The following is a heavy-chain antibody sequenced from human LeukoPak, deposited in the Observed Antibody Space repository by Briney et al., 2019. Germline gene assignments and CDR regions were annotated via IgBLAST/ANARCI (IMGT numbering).Heavy chain of an antibody. CDR1: GFTFSSYE. V-gene: IGHV3-48*03. CDR2: ISSSGSTI. D-gene: IGHD2-15*01. J-gene: IGHJ3*02. Sequence: PGGSLRLSCAASGFTFSSYEMNWVRQAPGKGLEWVSYISSSGSTIYYADSVKGRFTISRDNSKNTLYLQMNSLRAEDTAVYYCAKGIPDIVVVVAATEGAFDIWGQGTMVTVSS. CDR3: AKGIPDIVVVVAATEGAFDI.